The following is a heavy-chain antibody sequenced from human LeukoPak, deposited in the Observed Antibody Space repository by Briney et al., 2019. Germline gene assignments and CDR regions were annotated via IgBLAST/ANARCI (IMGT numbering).Heavy chain of an antibody. CDR2: IYYSGST. D-gene: IGHD3-3*01. J-gene: IGHJ4*02. CDR3: ARGDFWSGPFDY. CDR1: GGSISSSSYY. V-gene: IGHV4-31*03. Sequence: SETLSLTCTVSGGSISSSSYYWGWIRQPPGKGLEWIGYIYYSGSTYYNPSLKSRVTISVDTSKNQFSLKLSSVTAADTAVYYCARGDFWSGPFDYWGQGTLVTVSS.